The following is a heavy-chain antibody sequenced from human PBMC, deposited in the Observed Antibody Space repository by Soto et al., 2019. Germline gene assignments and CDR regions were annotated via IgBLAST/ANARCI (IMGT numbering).Heavy chain of an antibody. J-gene: IGHJ6*03. CDR3: ATGYHAYFMDV. CDR2: IYYSGT. D-gene: IGHD2-2*01. Sequence: QLQLQESGPGLVKPSETLSLNCTVSDGSISRNSYYWSWIRQPPGKGLEWIGNIYYSGTYNNPSLKSRVTISVDTSKNQFSLKLSSVTAADTAMYYCATGYHAYFMDVWGKGTTVTVSS. CDR1: DGSISRNSYY. V-gene: IGHV4-39*01.